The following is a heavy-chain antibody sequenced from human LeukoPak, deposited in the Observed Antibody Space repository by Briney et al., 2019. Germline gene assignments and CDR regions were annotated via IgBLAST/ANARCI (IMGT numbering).Heavy chain of an antibody. D-gene: IGHD6-19*01. J-gene: IGHJ3*02. CDR3: AKVVNRYSSGWMDAFDI. CDR2: ISGSGGST. V-gene: IGHV3-23*01. Sequence: PGGSLRLSCAASGFTFSSYAMSWVRQAPGKGLEWVSAISGSGGSTYYADSVKGRFTISRDNSKNTLYLQMNSLRAEDTAVYYCAKVVNRYSSGWMDAFDIWGQGTMVTVSS. CDR1: GFTFSSYA.